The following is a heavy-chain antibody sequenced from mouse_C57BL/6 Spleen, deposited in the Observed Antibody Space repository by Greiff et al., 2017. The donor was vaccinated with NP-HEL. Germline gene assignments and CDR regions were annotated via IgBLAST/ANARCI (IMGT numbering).Heavy chain of an antibody. CDR2: IYPGDGDT. Sequence: QVQLQQSGAELVKPGASVKISRKASGYAFSSYWMNWVKQRPGKGLEWIGQIYPGDGDTNYNGKFKGKATLTADKSSSTAYMQLSSLTSEDSAVYFCAREGLLRDAMDYWGQGTSVTVSS. CDR3: AREGLLRDAMDY. CDR1: GYAFSSYW. J-gene: IGHJ4*01. V-gene: IGHV1-80*01. D-gene: IGHD2-3*01.